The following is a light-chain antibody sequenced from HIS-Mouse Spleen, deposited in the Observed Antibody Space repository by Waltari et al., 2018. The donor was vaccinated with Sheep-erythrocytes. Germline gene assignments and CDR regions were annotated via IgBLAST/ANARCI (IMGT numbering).Light chain of an antibody. Sequence: SYELTQPPSVSVSPGQTSSITCSGDKLWDKYACWYQQKPGQSPVLVIYQDSKRPSGIPERVSGSNAGNTATLTISGTQAMDEADYYCQAWDSSTAVVFGGGTKLTVL. CDR3: QAWDSSTAVV. CDR1: KLWDKY. V-gene: IGLV3-1*01. CDR2: QDS. J-gene: IGLJ2*01.